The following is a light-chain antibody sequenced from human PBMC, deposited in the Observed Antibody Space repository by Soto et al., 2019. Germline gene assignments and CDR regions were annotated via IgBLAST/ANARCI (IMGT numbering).Light chain of an antibody. CDR1: QSVSSNY. V-gene: IGKV3-20*01. J-gene: IGKJ1*01. CDR2: GAS. Sequence: EIVLTQSPGTLSLSPGERATLSCRASQSVSSNYLAWYRRKPGQAPRLLIYGASRRATGIPDRFSGSGSGKDFTLTITRLEPEDFAVYYCQQYGSSPPTFGPGTRVEIK. CDR3: QQYGSSPPT.